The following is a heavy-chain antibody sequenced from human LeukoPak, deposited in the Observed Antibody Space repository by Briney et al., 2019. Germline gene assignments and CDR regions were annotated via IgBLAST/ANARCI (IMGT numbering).Heavy chain of an antibody. CDR1: GGTFTSYA. V-gene: IGHV1-69*06. Sequence: SVKVSCKASGGTFTSYAISWVRQAPGQGLEWMGGIIPIFGTANYAQKFQGRVTITADKSTSTAYLELSSLRSEDTAVYYCARDWGSSWYVSFGYWGQGTLVTVSS. CDR2: IIPIFGTA. D-gene: IGHD6-13*01. CDR3: ARDWGSSWYVSFGY. J-gene: IGHJ4*02.